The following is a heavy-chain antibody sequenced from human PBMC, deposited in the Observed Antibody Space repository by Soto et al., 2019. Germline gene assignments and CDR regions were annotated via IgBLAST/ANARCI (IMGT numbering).Heavy chain of an antibody. Sequence: GGSLRLSCAACCFPFCSYSINWVRQAPRKGLEWVSSISSSSSYIYYADSVKGRFTISRDNAKNSLYLQMNSLRAEDTAVYYCARSSGYYLDAFDIWGQGT. CDR3: ARSSGYYLDAFDI. V-gene: IGHV3-21*01. D-gene: IGHD3-22*01. CDR2: ISSSSSYI. CDR1: CFPFCSYS. J-gene: IGHJ3*02.